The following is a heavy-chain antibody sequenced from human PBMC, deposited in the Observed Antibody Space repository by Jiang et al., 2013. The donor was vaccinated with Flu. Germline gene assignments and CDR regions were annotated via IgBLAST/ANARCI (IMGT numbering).Heavy chain of an antibody. CDR3: ARETHYYDSSGYYSG. CDR2: IYYSGST. D-gene: IGHD3-22*01. J-gene: IGHJ4*02. V-gene: IGHV4-61*01. Sequence: GLVKPSETLSLTCTVSGGSVSSGSYFWSWIRQPPRKGLEWIGYIYYSGSTNYNPSLKSRVTISVDTSKNQFSLKLTSVTAADTAVYYCARETHYYDSSGYYSGWGQGTLVTVSS. CDR1: GGSVSSGSYF.